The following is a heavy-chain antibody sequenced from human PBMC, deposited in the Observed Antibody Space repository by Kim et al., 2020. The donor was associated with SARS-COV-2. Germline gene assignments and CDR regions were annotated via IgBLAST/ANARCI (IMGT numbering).Heavy chain of an antibody. CDR3: TRDQSGSYYYYYGMDV. Sequence: GGSLRLSCAASGFAFSSYAMHWVRQAPGKGMEWVAVISYDGNNKYYADSVKGRFTISRDNSKNTVDLQMDSLRAEDTAVFYCTRDQSGSYYYYYGMDVWG. CDR2: ISYDGNNK. CDR1: GFAFSSYA. D-gene: IGHD1-26*01. V-gene: IGHV3-30*04. J-gene: IGHJ6*01.